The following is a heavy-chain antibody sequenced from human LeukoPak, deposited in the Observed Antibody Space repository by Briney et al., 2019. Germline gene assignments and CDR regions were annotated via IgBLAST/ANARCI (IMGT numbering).Heavy chain of an antibody. CDR1: GDSISGSSHF. J-gene: IGHJ4*02. CDR3: ARRGITYSRTFFDY. Sequence: SETLSLTCTVSGDSISGSSHFWVWIRQPPRKGLEWVGSIFYSGSTYYNPSLKSRVTISVDTSKNQFSLKVNSVTAADTALYFCARRGITYSRTFFDYWGQGTLVTVSS. CDR2: IFYSGST. V-gene: IGHV4-39*01. D-gene: IGHD6-13*01.